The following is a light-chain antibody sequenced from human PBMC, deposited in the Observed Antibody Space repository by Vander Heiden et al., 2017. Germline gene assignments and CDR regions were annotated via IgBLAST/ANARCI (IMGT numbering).Light chain of an antibody. CDR2: GAS. J-gene: IGKJ2*01. CDR1: QSVYSNY. Sequence: EIVLTQSPGTLSLSPGERATLSCRASQSVYSNYLAWYQQKPGQAPRLLIYGASIRATGIPDRFSGSGSGTDFTLTISRLESEDFAVYYCQQYGSSVSYTFGQGTKLEIK. CDR3: QQYGSSVSYT. V-gene: IGKV3-20*01.